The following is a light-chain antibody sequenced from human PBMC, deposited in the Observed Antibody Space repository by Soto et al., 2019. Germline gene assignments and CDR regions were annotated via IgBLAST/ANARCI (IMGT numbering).Light chain of an antibody. J-gene: IGKJ2*01. Sequence: DIQMTQSPSSLSASVGDRVTITCRASQAISNCLAWYQQKPGKVPKLLIYTASTLQSGVPSRFSGGESGTDFTLTISSLQPEDVATYYCQNYYTAPYTFGQGTNLEIK. CDR3: QNYYTAPYT. CDR2: TAS. V-gene: IGKV1-27*01. CDR1: QAISNC.